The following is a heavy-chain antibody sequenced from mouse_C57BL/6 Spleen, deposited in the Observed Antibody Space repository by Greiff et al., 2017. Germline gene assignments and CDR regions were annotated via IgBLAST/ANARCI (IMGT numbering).Heavy chain of an antibody. J-gene: IGHJ4*01. CDR3: ARIDYGDAMDY. CDR2: IHPNSGST. Sequence: GYTFTSYWMHWVKQRPGQGLEWIGMIHPNSGSTNYNEKFKSKATLTVDKSSSTAYMQLSSLTSEDSAVYYCARIDYGDAMDYWGQGTSVTVSS. CDR1: GYTFTSYW. V-gene: IGHV1-64*01. D-gene: IGHD2-4*01.